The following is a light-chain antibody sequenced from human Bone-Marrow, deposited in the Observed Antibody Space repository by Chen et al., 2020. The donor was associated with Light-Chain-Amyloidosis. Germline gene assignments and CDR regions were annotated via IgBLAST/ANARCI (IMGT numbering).Light chain of an antibody. Sequence: QSVLTPPPSVSGAPGQRVTISCTGSRSNIGAGYDVHWYQQLPGTAPKLLIYGNSNRPSGVPDRFSGSKSGTSASLAITGLQAEDEADYYCQSYDSSLSASNWVFGGGTKLTVL. V-gene: IGLV1-40*01. CDR2: GNS. J-gene: IGLJ3*02. CDR1: RSNIGAGYD. CDR3: QSYDSSLSASNWV.